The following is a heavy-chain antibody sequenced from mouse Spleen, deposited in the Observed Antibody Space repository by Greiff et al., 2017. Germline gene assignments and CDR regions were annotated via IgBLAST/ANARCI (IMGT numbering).Heavy chain of an antibody. V-gene: IGHV5-9-2*01. CDR2: ISGGGSYT. CDR3: ARQATVGFAY. CDR1: GFTFSSYG. J-gene: IGHJ3*01. Sequence: EVQLVESGGGLVKPGGSLKLSCAASGFTFSSYGMSWVRQTPEKRLEWVATISGGGSYTYYPDSVKGRFTSSRDNAKNTLYLQMSSLWSEDTALYYCARQATVGFAYWGQGTLVTVSA. D-gene: IGHD1-1*01.